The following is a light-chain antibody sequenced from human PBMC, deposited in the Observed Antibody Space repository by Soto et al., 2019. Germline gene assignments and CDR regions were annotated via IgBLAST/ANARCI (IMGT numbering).Light chain of an antibody. J-gene: IGKJ1*01. CDR2: DAS. Sequence: DSHVTECTSRRSAYVGERVTITCRASQTISHWLAWYQQKPGKAPKLLIFDASSLENGVPSRFSGSGSGTEFTLTITGLQPDDFATYYCQQYNTYWTFGQVTK. CDR3: QQYNTYWT. CDR1: QTISHW. V-gene: IGKV1-5*01.